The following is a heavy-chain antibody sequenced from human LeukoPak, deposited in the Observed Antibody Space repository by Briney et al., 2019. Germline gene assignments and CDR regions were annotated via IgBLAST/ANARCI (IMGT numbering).Heavy chain of an antibody. CDR2: IYYSGST. J-gene: IGHJ3*02. D-gene: IGHD3-22*01. CDR3: ATDPDYYNSNGRAFDI. Sequence: SETLSLTCTVSGGSISSYYWIWIRQPPGKGLEWIGHIYYSGSTNYNPSLKRRVTISANTSKNQISQKLSSETAADTAVYYCATDPDYYNSNGRAFDIWGQATMVTVYS. CDR1: GGSISSYY. V-gene: IGHV4-59*01.